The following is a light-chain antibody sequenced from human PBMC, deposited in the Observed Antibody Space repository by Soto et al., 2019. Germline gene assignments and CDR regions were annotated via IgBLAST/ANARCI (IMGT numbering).Light chain of an antibody. CDR2: GAS. V-gene: IGKV3-20*01. CDR3: QRYGSSLWT. CDR1: QSVSSSY. J-gene: IGKJ1*01. Sequence: EIVLTQSPATLSLSPGERATLSCRASQSVSSSYLAWYQQKPGQAPRLLIYGASSRATGIPDRFSGSGSGTDFTLTSSRLEPEDFAVYYCQRYGSSLWTFGRGTKVDIK.